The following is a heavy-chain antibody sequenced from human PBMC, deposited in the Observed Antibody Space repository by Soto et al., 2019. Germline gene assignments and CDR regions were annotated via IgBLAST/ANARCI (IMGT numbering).Heavy chain of an antibody. CDR3: AVLTTVTAC. D-gene: IGHD4-17*01. CDR1: GFTVSNYY. V-gene: IGHV3-11*01. Sequence: PGGSVRLSCAGCGFTVSNYYRCWIRQAPGKGLEWVSYISSSGSTIYYADSVKGRFTISRDNAKNSLYLQMNSLRAEDTAVYYWAVLTTVTACWGQGTLVTVSS. CDR2: ISSSGSTI. J-gene: IGHJ4*02.